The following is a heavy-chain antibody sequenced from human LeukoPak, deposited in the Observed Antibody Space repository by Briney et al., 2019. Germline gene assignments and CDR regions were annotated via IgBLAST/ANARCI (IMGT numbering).Heavy chain of an antibody. D-gene: IGHD6-13*01. Sequence: SSETLSRTCSVSGGSINSGSCYWSWIRHPAGTTLEWIGLIYASGNTQYNPSLKSRVTISTDTSKNQFSLNVTSVTAADTAVYYCARIYYSSSYDYWYFDLWGRGTLVTVSS. CDR2: IYASGNT. CDR1: GGSINSGSCY. J-gene: IGHJ2*01. V-gene: IGHV4-61*02. CDR3: ARIYYSSSYDYWYFDL.